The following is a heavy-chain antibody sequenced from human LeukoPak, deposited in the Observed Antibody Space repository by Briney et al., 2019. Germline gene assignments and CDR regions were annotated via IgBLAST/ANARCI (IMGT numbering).Heavy chain of an antibody. J-gene: IGHJ6*03. CDR2: IYYSGST. D-gene: IGHD3-10*01. CDR3: AKDESPGHGSYGVYYYYMDV. CDR1: GGSISSYY. V-gene: IGHV4-59*05. Sequence: SETLSLTCTVSGGSISSYYWSWIRQPPGKGLEWIGSIYYSGSTYYNPSLKSRVTISVDTSKNQFSLKLSSVTAADTAVYYCAKDESPGHGSYGVYYYYMDVWGKGTTVTVSS.